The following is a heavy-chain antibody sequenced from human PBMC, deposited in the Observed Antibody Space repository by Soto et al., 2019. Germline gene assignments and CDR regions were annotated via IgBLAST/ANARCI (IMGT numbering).Heavy chain of an antibody. D-gene: IGHD2-2*02. CDR2: ISNDGSST. CDR1: GFTFASYW. V-gene: IGHV3-74*01. CDR3: AWGKEQLLYPYPEYFQH. J-gene: IGHJ1*01. Sequence: GGSLRLSCAASGFTFASYWMHWVRQAPGKGLVWVSRISNDGSSTTYADSVKGRFTISRDSAKNTLYLQMNSLRAEDTAVYYCAWGKEQLLYPYPEYFQHWGQGTLVTVSS.